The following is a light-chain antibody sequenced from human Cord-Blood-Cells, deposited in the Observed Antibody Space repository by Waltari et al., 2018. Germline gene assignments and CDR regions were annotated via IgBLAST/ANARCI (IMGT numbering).Light chain of an antibody. J-gene: IGLJ3*02. CDR2: DVS. V-gene: IGLV2-14*01. CDR1: SSDVGCYNY. CDR3: SSYTSSTLRV. Sequence: QSALTQPASVSGSPGQSITISCTGTSSDVGCYNYVSWYQQHPGKAPKLMIYDVSKRPSGVSNRFSGSKSGNTASLTISGLQAEDEADYYCSSYTSSTLRVFGGGTKLTVL.